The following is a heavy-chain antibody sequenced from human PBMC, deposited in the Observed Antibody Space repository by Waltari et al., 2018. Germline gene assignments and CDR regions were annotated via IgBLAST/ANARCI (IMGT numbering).Heavy chain of an antibody. J-gene: IGHJ6*03. CDR1: GGSISSYY. CDR2: IYYSGST. V-gene: IGHV4-59*01. Sequence: QVQLQESGPGLVKPSETLSLTCTVSGGSISSYYWRWIRQPPGKGLEWIGYIYYSGSTNYNPSLKSRVTISVDTSKNQFSLKLSSVTAADTAVYYCARVGPTNYMDVWGKGTTVTVSS. CDR3: ARVGPTNYMDV.